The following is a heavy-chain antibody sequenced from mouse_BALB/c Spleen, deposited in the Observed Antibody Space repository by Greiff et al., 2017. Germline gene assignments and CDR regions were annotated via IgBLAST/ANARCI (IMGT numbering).Heavy chain of an antibody. Sequence: VQLQQSGPGLVKPSQSLSLTCTVTGYSITSDYAWNWIRQFPGNKLEWMGYISYSGSTSYNPSLKSRISITRDTSKNQFFLQLNSVTTEDTATYYCAGDYDRYYFDYWGQGTTLTVSS. CDR1: GYSITSDYA. D-gene: IGHD2-4*01. J-gene: IGHJ2*01. V-gene: IGHV3-2*02. CDR3: AGDYDRYYFDY. CDR2: ISYSGST.